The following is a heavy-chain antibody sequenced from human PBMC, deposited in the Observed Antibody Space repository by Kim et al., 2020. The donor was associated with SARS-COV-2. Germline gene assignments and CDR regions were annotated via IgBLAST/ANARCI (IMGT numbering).Heavy chain of an antibody. CDR3: AKAVFGMDV. Sequence: GGSLRLSCAASGFTFDDYAMHWVRQAPGKGLEWVSGISWNSGSIGYADSVKGRFTISRDNAKNSLYLQMNSLRAEDTALYYCAKAVFGMDVWGKGTTVT. CDR1: GFTFDDYA. J-gene: IGHJ6*04. V-gene: IGHV3-9*01. CDR2: ISWNSGSI.